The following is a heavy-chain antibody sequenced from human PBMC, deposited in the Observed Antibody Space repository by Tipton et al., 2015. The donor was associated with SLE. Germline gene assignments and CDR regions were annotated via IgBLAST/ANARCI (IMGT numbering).Heavy chain of an antibody. Sequence: SLRLSCAASGCTFSRYTMSWVRQAPGKGLEWVGFIRSKVYGGAAEHAASVKGRFSISRDDSKSIAYLDMNSLKTEDTAVYYCYAEGYDYVWGNFRLGPFDIWGRGTMVTVSS. CDR3: YAEGYDYVWGNFRLGPFDI. J-gene: IGHJ3*02. D-gene: IGHD3-16*02. CDR1: GCTFSRYT. CDR2: IRSKVYGGAA. V-gene: IGHV3-49*04.